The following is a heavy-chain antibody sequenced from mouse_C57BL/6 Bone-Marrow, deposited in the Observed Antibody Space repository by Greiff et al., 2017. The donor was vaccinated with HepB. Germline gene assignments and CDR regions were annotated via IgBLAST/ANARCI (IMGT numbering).Heavy chain of an antibody. CDR2: IDPENGDT. CDR1: GFNIKDDY. Sequence: DVKLVESGAELVRPGASVKLSCTASGFNIKDDYMHWVKQRPEQGLEWIGWIDPENGDTEYASKFQGKATITADTSSNTAYLQLSSLTSEDPAVYYCTDCFYGSMWFAYWGQGTGVTVCA. V-gene: IGHV14-4*01. CDR3: TDCFYGSMWFAY. J-gene: IGHJ3*01. D-gene: IGHD1-1*01.